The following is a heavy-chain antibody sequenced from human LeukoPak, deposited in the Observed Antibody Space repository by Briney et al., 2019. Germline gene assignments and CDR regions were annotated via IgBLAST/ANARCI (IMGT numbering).Heavy chain of an antibody. CDR1: GYTFTSYG. CDR3: ARRLLPAAILGPDYYYYYMDV. CDR2: ISAYNGNT. Sequence: ASVKVSCKASGYTFTSYGISWVRQAPGQGLEWMGWISAYNGNTNYAQKLQGRVTMTTDTSTSTAYMELRSLRSDDTAVYYCARRLLPAAILGPDYYYYYMDVWGKGTTVTVSS. D-gene: IGHD2-2*02. V-gene: IGHV1-18*01. J-gene: IGHJ6*03.